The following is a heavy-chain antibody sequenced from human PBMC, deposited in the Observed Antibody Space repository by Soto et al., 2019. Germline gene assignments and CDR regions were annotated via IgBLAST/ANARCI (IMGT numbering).Heavy chain of an antibody. CDR1: GFNFSSYA. Sequence: GSLRLSYAASGFNFSSYAMSWVRQAPGKGLEWVSAISGSGGSTYYADSVKGRFTISRDNSKNTLYLQMNSLRAEDTAVYYCAKDRSQSSSWYNWIFDYWGQGTLVTVSS. CDR2: ISGSGGST. V-gene: IGHV3-23*01. CDR3: AKDRSQSSSWYNWIFDY. D-gene: IGHD6-13*01. J-gene: IGHJ4*02.